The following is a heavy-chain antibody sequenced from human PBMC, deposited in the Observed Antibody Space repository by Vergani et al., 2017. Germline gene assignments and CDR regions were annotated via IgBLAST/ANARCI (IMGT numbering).Heavy chain of an antibody. Sequence: QLQLQESGPGLVKPSETLSLTCAVSGASISTNSYFWGWIRQPPGKGLEWIGYIYHGGSTYYNPSLRSRLTLSVDTSKNQFSLKVKSVTAADTAVYYCARVRHDYGDEGGYYFDYWGQGTLVTVSS. CDR1: GASISTNSYF. V-gene: IGHV4-39*07. CDR2: IYHGGST. J-gene: IGHJ4*02. D-gene: IGHD4-17*01. CDR3: ARVRHDYGDEGGYYFDY.